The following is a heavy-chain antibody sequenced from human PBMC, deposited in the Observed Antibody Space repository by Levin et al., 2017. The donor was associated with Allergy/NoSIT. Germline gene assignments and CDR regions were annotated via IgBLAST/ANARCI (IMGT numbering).Heavy chain of an antibody. CDR2: ITDSGAAT. J-gene: IGHJ4*02. CDR3: AKDSSNSWFDY. CDR1: RSTFSTYG. Sequence: GESLKISCAAFRSTFSTYGMSWVRQAPGKGPEWVATITDSGAATYYPDSVRGRFTISRDNSKNTLYLQMNSLRVEDTALYYCAKDSSNSWFDYWGRGTLVTVSS. V-gene: IGHV3-23*01. D-gene: IGHD4-11*01.